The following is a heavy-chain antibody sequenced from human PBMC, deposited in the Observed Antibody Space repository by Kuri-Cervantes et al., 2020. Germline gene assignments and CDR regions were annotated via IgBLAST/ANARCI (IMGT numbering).Heavy chain of an antibody. Sequence: SETLSLTCTVSGGSISSYYWSWIRQPAGKGLEWIGRIYTSGSTNYNPSLKSRVTMSVDTSKNQFSLKLSSVTAADTAVYYCARVYTGWAAAGRRSYFDYWGQGTLVTVSS. CDR1: GGSISSYY. CDR2: IYTSGST. V-gene: IGHV4-4*07. CDR3: ARVYTGWAAAGRRSYFDY. D-gene: IGHD6-13*01. J-gene: IGHJ4*02.